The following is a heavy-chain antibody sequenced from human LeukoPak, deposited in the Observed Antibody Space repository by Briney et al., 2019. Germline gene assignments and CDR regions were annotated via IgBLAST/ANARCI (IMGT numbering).Heavy chain of an antibody. V-gene: IGHV3-20*04. CDR1: GFTFDEYG. Sequence: GGSLRLSCAASGFTFDEYGMSWVRQAPGKGQEWVSSINWDGGSTAYADSVQGRFTISRDNAKNSLHLQMKSLRAEDTALYYCARDSFSGSSLDYWGQGTLVTVSS. D-gene: IGHD1-26*01. CDR2: INWDGGST. J-gene: IGHJ4*02. CDR3: ARDSFSGSSLDY.